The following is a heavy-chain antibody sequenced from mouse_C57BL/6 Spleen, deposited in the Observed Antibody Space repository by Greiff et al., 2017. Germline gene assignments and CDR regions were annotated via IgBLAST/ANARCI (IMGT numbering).Heavy chain of an antibody. CDR1: GYTFTSYW. Sequence: QVQLQQPGAELVMPGASVKLSCKASGYTFTSYWMHWVKQRPGQGLEWIGEIDPSDSYTNYNQKFKGKSTLTVDISSSTAYMQLSSLTSEDSAVYYCARNYLFDYWGQGTTLTVSS. D-gene: IGHD2-1*01. CDR3: ARNYLFDY. CDR2: IDPSDSYT. V-gene: IGHV1-69*01. J-gene: IGHJ2*01.